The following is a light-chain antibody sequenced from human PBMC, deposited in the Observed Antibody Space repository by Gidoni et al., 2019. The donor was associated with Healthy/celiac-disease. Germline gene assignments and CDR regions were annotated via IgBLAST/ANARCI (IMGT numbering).Light chain of an antibody. V-gene: IGKV3-20*01. CDR1: QIVSSSY. J-gene: IGKJ2*03. CDR3: QQYGSSQYS. Sequence: IVLTQYPGTLSLSPGERATLAYRSSQIVSSSYLAWYQQKPGQAPRLLIYGASIRSTGIPDRFSGSGSGTDFTFTISRLEPEDFAVYYCQQYGSSQYSFGQXTKLEIK. CDR2: GAS.